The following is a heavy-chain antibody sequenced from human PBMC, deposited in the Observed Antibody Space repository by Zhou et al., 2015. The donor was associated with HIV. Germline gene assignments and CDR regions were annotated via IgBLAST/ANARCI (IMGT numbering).Heavy chain of an antibody. D-gene: IGHD6-6*01. CDR2: LYSGGST. CDR1: GFSVSTNY. CDR3: ASFHGYSSSRHFDH. J-gene: IGHJ4*02. V-gene: IGHV3-66*02. Sequence: EVQLVESGGGLVQPGGSLRLSCAASGFSVSTNYMTWVRQAPGKGLEWVSVLYSGGSTYYADSVKGRFTISRDNSKNTLYLQMNSLRVEDTAVYYCASFHGYSSSRHFDHWGQGTLVTVSS.